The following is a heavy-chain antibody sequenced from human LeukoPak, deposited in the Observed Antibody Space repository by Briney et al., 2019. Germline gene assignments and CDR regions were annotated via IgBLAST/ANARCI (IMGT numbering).Heavy chain of an antibody. CDR2: IRSKAYSETT. CDR3: TRVRDSDYYYYYMDV. V-gene: IGHV3-49*04. D-gene: IGHD2-15*01. J-gene: IGHJ6*03. CDR1: GFTFGDYA. Sequence: PGGSLRLSCAASGFTFGDYAMSWVRQAPGKGLEWVSFIRSKAYSETTEYAASVKGRFTISRDDSKRIAYLQMNSLTTEDTAVYYCTRVRDSDYYYYYMDVWGKGTTVTVSS.